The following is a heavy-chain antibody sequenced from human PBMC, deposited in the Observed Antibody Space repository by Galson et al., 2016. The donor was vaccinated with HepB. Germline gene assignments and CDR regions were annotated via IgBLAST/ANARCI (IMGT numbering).Heavy chain of an antibody. Sequence: SLRLSCAASGFTFSSYAMSWVRQAPGKGLEWVSTTSGSAGMTYYADSVKGRFTISRDNSKNTLYLQMSGLRAEDTAVFYCAKQRRNSKDYYYYMDVWGKGTTVTVSS. CDR2: TSGSAGMT. V-gene: IGHV3-23*01. D-gene: IGHD4-23*01. CDR3: AKQRRNSKDYYYYMDV. CDR1: GFTFSSYA. J-gene: IGHJ6*03.